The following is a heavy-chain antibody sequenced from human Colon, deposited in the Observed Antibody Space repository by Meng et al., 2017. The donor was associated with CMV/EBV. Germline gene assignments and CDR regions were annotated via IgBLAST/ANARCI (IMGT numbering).Heavy chain of an antibody. CDR3: ARGDSSGFDY. CDR2: ISSSSSYI. V-gene: IGHV3-21*01. Sequence: LSGAASGFTFSSYSMNWVRQAPGKGLEWVSSISSSSSYIYYADSVKGRFTISRDNAKNSLYLQMNSLRAEDTAVYYCARGDSSGFDYWGQGTLVTVSS. J-gene: IGHJ4*02. D-gene: IGHD6-19*01. CDR1: GFTFSSYS.